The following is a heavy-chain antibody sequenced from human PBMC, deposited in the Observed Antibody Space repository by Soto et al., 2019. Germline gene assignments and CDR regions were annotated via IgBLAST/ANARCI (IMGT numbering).Heavy chain of an antibody. V-gene: IGHV3-15*07. CDR1: GFTFSNAW. D-gene: IGHD3-22*01. CDR2: IKSKTDGGTT. J-gene: IGHJ4*02. CDR3: TTDPVTMIVVVPSSG. Sequence: GSLRHPYAASGFTFSNAWMNWVLQAPGKGLEWVGRIKSKTDGGTTDYAAPVKGRFTISRDDSKNTLYLQMNSLKTEDTAVYYCTTDPVTMIVVVPSSGWGQGTLVTSPQ.